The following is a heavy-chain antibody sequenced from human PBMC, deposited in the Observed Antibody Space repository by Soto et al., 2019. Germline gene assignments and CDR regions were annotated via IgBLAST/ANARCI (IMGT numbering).Heavy chain of an antibody. D-gene: IGHD2-21*02. Sequence: GASVKVSCKASGYTFTSYGISWVRQAPGQGLEWMGWISAYNGNTNYAQRLQGRVTMTTDTSTSTAYMELRSLRSDDTAVYYCARDNPSFVTHGHHVPFDPWGQGTLVTVSS. CDR1: GYTFTSYG. CDR3: ARDNPSFVTHGHHVPFDP. V-gene: IGHV1-18*01. CDR2: ISAYNGNT. J-gene: IGHJ5*02.